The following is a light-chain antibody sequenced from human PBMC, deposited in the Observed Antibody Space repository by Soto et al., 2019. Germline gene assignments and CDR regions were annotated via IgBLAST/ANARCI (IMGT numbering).Light chain of an antibody. Sequence: QSALTQPRSVSGSPGQSVTISCTGTSSDVGGYNYVSWYQQHPGKAPKLMIYDVSKRPSGVPDRFSGSKSGNTASLTISGLQAEDEADYHCCSYAGSNVFGSGTKATVL. CDR3: CSYAGSNV. CDR2: DVS. CDR1: SSDVGGYNY. J-gene: IGLJ6*01. V-gene: IGLV2-11*01.